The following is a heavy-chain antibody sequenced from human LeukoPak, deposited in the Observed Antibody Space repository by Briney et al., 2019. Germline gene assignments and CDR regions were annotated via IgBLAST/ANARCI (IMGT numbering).Heavy chain of an antibody. CDR1: GFALSSHW. CDR2: VNRDGSET. J-gene: IGHJ6*02. CDR3: ARNNGMDV. Sequence: GGSLRLSCAASGFALSSHWMTWVRQVPGRGPEWVANVNRDGSETYYLDSVKGRFTISKDNAKNSLYLQMNSLRAEDTALYHCARNNGMDVWGQGSTVIVSS. V-gene: IGHV3-7*03.